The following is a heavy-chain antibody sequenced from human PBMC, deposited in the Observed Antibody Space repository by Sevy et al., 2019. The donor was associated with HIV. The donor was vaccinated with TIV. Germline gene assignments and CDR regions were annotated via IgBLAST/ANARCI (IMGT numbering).Heavy chain of an antibody. CDR1: RFILSDYY. CDR3: ARDHVKDGDLGDYYYFAMDV. V-gene: IGHV3-11*01. Sequence: GGSLRLSRAASRFILSDYYMSWIRQAPGKGLEWISYISGSGDTIYYADSVKGRFTISRDNTKNSLYLQMNSLRAEDTAVYYCARDHVKDGDLGDYYYFAMDVWGQGTTVTVSS. J-gene: IGHJ6*02. CDR2: ISGSGDTI. D-gene: IGHD3-16*01.